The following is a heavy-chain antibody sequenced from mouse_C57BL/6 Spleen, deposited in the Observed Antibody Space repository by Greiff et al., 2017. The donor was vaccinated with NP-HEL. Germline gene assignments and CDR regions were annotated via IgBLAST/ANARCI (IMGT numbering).Heavy chain of an antibody. CDR3: ARHESSGAWFAY. D-gene: IGHD6-1*01. Sequence: QVQLQQSGAELVKPGASVKLSCKASGYTFTEYTIHWVKQRSGQGLEWIGWFYPGSGSIKHNEKFKDKATLTADKSSSTVYMEVSRLTSEEAAVYFCARHESSGAWFAYWGQGTLVTVSA. J-gene: IGHJ3*01. CDR1: GYTFTEYT. CDR2: FYPGSGSI. V-gene: IGHV1-62-2*01.